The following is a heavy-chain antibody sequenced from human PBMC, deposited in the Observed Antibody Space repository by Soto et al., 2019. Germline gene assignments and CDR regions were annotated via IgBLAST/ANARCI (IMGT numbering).Heavy chain of an antibody. J-gene: IGHJ4*02. CDR1: GGSIRSGSYY. CDR3: ESLSPIVVVSYFDY. V-gene: IGHV4-39*01. D-gene: IGHD2-21*01. Sequence: PAETLSLTCIVSGGSIRSGSYYWGCIRQPPGKGLEWIGSIYDSGSTYYNVSLKSRVTISVDTWKNQCSLKLSSVTAADTAVYYCESLSPIVVVSYFDYWGQGTLVTVSS. CDR2: IYDSGST.